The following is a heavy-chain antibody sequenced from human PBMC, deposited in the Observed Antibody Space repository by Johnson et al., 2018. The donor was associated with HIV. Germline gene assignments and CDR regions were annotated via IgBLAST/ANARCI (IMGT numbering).Heavy chain of an antibody. V-gene: IGHV3-30*14. CDR1: GFTFSSYA. CDR2: ISNNGSST. Sequence: QVQLVESGGGVVQPGRSLRLSCAASGFTFSSYAMHWVRQAPGKGLECVSAISNNGSSTYYANSVKGRFTISRDNSKNTLYLQMNSLRAEDTAAYYCARGGGGGDWVGAFDIWGQGTMVTVSS. D-gene: IGHD2-21*02. CDR3: ARGGGGGDWVGAFDI. J-gene: IGHJ3*02.